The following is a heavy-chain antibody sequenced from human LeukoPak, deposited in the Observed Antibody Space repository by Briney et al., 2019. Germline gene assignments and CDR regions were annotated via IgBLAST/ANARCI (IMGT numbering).Heavy chain of an antibody. CDR1: GGSISSGSYY. Sequence: PSETLSLTCTVSGGSISSGSYYWSWIRQPAGKGLEWIGRIYTSGSTNYNPSLKSRVTISVDTSKNQFSLKLSSVTAADTAVYYCARDYCSSTSCYRSSRMDVWGKGTTVTVSS. CDR2: IYTSGST. V-gene: IGHV4-61*02. CDR3: ARDYCSSTSCYRSSRMDV. D-gene: IGHD2-2*01. J-gene: IGHJ6*04.